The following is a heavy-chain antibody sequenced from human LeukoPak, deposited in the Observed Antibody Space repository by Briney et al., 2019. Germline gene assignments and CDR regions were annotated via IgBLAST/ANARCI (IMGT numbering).Heavy chain of an antibody. CDR3: ARENYYYDSSGYGGVAWFDP. J-gene: IGHJ5*02. CDR2: ISWNSGSI. D-gene: IGHD3-22*01. Sequence: GGSLRLSCAASGFTFDDYAMHWVRQAPGKGLEWVSGISWNSGSIGYADSVKGRFTISRDNSKNTLYLQMNSLRAEDAAVYYCARENYYYDSSGYGGVAWFDPWGQGTLVTVSS. V-gene: IGHV3-9*01. CDR1: GFTFDDYA.